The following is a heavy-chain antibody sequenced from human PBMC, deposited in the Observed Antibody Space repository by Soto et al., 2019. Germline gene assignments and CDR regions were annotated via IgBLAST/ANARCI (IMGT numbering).Heavy chain of an antibody. V-gene: IGHV4-31*03. Sequence: PSETLSLTCTVSGASISSGGYYWTWIRQHPGKGLEWIGYIYDSATTYCKPSLKSRVTISADTSKTQFSLRLTSVTAADTALYYCVRGRHYNDESGDPRGIDAFDIWGRGTIVTVSS. CDR3: VRGRHYNDESGDPRGIDAFDI. J-gene: IGHJ3*02. D-gene: IGHD3-22*01. CDR2: IYDSATT. CDR1: GASISSGGYY.